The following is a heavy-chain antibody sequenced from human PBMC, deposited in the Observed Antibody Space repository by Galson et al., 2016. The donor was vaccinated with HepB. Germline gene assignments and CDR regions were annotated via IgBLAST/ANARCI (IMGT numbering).Heavy chain of an antibody. CDR3: ARSQSSSWYFQGVY. V-gene: IGHV5-51*01. J-gene: IGHJ4*02. CDR2: IYPDDSDT. Sequence: QSGAEVKKAGESLKISCKGSGYTFTNYWIGWVRQMPGKGLEWMGIIYPDDSDTRYNPAFQGQVTISADKSISTAYLQWRSLKASDTARYFCARSQSSSWYFQGVYWGQGTLVTVYS. CDR1: GYTFTNYW. D-gene: IGHD6-13*01.